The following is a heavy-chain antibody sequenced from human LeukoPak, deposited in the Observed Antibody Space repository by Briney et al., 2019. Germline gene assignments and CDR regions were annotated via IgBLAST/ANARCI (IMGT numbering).Heavy chain of an antibody. V-gene: IGHV3-30*02. D-gene: IGHD2-8*02. J-gene: IGHJ4*02. CDR3: AKDGSWSCTD. CDR2: IRYDGSDK. CDR1: GFNFNQYG. Sequence: GGSLRLSCVTSGFNFNQYGMHWVRQAPGKGLEWVSYIRYDGSDKHYADSAKGRFTISRDDSKNTLYLQMSSLRAEDTAVYYCAKDGSWSCTDWGQGTLVRVSS.